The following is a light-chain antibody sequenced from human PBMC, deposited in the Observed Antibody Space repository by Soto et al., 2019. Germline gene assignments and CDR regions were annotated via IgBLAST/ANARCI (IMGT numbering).Light chain of an antibody. CDR3: QQYDNWPIT. V-gene: IGKV3-15*01. J-gene: IGKJ5*01. CDR2: GAS. Sequence: EIVMTQSPATLSVSPGERATLSCRASQSVSSNLAWYHQKPGQAPRLLIYGASTRATGSPARFSGSGSGTEFTLTITSLQSEDFAVYYCQQYDNWPITFGQGTRLENK. CDR1: QSVSSN.